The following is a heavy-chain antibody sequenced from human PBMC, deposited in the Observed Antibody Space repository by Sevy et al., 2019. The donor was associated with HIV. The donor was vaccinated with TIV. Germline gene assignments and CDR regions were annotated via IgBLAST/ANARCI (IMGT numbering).Heavy chain of an antibody. V-gene: IGHV3-30-3*01. Sequence: GGSLRLSCAASGFTFSSYAMYWVRQAPGKGLEWVAVISYDGSNKYYADSVKGRFTISRDNSKNTLYLQMDGLRAEDTALYYCARDDGPDYYYFDMDVWGQGTTVTVSS. CDR3: ARDDGPDYYYFDMDV. CDR2: ISYDGSNK. J-gene: IGHJ6*02. CDR1: GFTFSSYA.